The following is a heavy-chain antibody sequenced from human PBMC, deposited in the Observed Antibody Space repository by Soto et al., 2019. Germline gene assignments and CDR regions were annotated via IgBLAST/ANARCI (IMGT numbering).Heavy chain of an antibody. V-gene: IGHV3-21*06. J-gene: IGHJ5*02. D-gene: IGHD1-26*01. CDR2: ISSGSIYI. CDR3: TRDQGGSYDSWFDP. Sequence: EVQVVESGGGLVNPGGSPRLSCSFTFSMYSMNWVRQAPGKGLEWVASISSGSIYIKYADSVKGRFTISRDNAKNSVSLQMNSLKVEDTAVYYCTRDQGGSYDSWFDPWGQGTQVIVSS. CDR1: FTFSMYS.